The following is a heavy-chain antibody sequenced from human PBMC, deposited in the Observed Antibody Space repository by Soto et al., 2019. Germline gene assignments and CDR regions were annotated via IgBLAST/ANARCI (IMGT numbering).Heavy chain of an antibody. CDR1: GLTVSSSY. CDR2: IYSAGST. Sequence: GESLKISCAASGLTVSSSYMSWVRQAPGKGLQWVSVIYSAGSTYYANSVKGRFTISRDISTNMVYLQMSSLTDEDTAVYYCAKRDFGVVIVFDYWGQGTQVTVSS. D-gene: IGHD3-3*01. J-gene: IGHJ4*02. CDR3: AKRDFGVVIVFDY. V-gene: IGHV3-53*01.